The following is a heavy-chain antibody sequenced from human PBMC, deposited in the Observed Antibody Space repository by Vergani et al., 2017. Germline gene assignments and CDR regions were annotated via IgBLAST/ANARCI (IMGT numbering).Heavy chain of an antibody. CDR1: GFTFSDYY. D-gene: IGHD3-10*01. J-gene: IGHJ6*03. CDR2: ISSSSSYT. V-gene: IGHV3-11*06. CDR3: AKDPMVRGVIIAPGNYMDV. Sequence: QVQLVESGGGLVKPGGSLRLSCAASGFTFSDYYMSWIRQAPGKGLEWVSYISSSSSYTNYADSVKGRFTISRDNSKNTLYLQMNSLRAEDTAVYYCAKDPMVRGVIIAPGNYMDVWGKGTTVTVSS.